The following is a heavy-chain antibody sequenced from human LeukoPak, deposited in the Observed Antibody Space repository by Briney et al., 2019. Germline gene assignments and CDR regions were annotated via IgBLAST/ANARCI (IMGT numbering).Heavy chain of an antibody. CDR3: ARLWGPFGGNSETDAFDI. V-gene: IGHV4-59*08. CDR2: IYYSGDT. D-gene: IGHD4-23*01. J-gene: IGHJ3*02. CDR1: GGSISSYY. Sequence: PSETLSLTCTVSGGSISSYYWSWIRQPPGKGLEWLGYIYYSGDTNYNPSLKSRVTISVDTSKNQFSLKLSSVTGADTAVYYCARLWGPFGGNSETDAFDIWGQGTMVTVSS.